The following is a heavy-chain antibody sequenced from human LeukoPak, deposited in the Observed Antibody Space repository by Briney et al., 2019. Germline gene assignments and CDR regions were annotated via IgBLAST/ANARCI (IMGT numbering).Heavy chain of an antibody. CDR2: IYYSGST. CDR1: GGSISSSSYS. D-gene: IGHD2/OR15-2a*01. J-gene: IGHJ6*03. CDR3: ASVNYYYYMDV. V-gene: IGHV4-39*07. Sequence: SETLSLTCTVSGGSISSSSYSWGWIRQPPGKGLEWIGSIYYSGSTYYNPSLKSRVTISVDTSKNQFSLKLSSVTAADTAVYYCASVNYYYYMDVWGKGTTVTVSS.